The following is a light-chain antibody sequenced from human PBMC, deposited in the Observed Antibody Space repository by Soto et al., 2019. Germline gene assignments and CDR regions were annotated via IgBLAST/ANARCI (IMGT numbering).Light chain of an antibody. CDR1: QSVNSY. J-gene: IGKJ4*01. CDR2: DAC. Sequence: EIVLTQSPATLSLSPGERATLSCRASQSVNSYLAWYQQKPGQAPRLLIYDACNRATGIPARFSGSGSGTELSLTISSLETEDQAVYYCQQRSSWPLSFSVGTKVEIK. V-gene: IGKV3-11*01. CDR3: QQRSSWPLS.